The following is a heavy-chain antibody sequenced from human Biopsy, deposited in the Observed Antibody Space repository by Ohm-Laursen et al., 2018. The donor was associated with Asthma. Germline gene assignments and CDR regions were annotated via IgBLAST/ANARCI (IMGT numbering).Heavy chain of an antibody. Sequence: SVKVSCKASGYTFTDYSIHWVRQAPGQGLEWMGRINPNSGDTKYAQRFQGRVTVTRDRSISTAYMELSRLRSDDTAVYYCARDRGYCSGGTCPSWFDPWGQGTLVAVSS. J-gene: IGHJ5*02. CDR3: ARDRGYCSGGTCPSWFDP. V-gene: IGHV1-2*06. CDR2: INPNSGDT. D-gene: IGHD2-15*01. CDR1: GYTFTDYS.